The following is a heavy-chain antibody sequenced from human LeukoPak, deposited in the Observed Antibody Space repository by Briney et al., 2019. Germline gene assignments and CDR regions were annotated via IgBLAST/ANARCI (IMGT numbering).Heavy chain of an antibody. CDR3: AKSGYNRFDY. CDR1: GFTFDDYG. J-gene: IGHJ4*02. D-gene: IGHD5-24*01. Sequence: GGSLRLSCAASGFTFDDYGMSWVRQAPGKGLEWVSSISGSGSGGSTYYADSVKGRFTISRDNSKNTLYLQVNSLRAEDTAVYYCAKSGYNRFDYWGQGTLVTVSS. CDR2: ISGSGSGGST. V-gene: IGHV3-23*01.